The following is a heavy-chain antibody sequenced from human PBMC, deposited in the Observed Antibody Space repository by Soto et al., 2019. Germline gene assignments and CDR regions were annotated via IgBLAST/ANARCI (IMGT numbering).Heavy chain of an antibody. J-gene: IGHJ4*02. CDR2: ISGFGGST. CDR1: GFTFSSYS. CDR3: AKGRSDDWDDGYSSDY. D-gene: IGHD1-1*01. Sequence: EVYLWESGGGLVQRGGSLRLSCAASGFTFSSYSMSWVRQAPGKGLEWVSGISGFGGSTYYADSVKGRFTISRDNSKNNLYLQINSLRAEDTAIYYCAKGRSDDWDDGYSSDYWGQGTLVTVSS. V-gene: IGHV3-23*01.